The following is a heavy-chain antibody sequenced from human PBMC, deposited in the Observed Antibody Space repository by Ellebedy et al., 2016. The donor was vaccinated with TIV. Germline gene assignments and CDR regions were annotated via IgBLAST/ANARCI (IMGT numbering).Heavy chain of an antibody. V-gene: IGHV3-9*01. CDR3: AKEGAGVTHVDA. D-gene: IGHD2-21*02. CDR2: ISCLGQNI. Sequence: GGSLRLSXEGSGFTFDDHAMHWVRQAPGKGLECVSGISCLGQNIGYSNSVKGRFIISRDNTKNTLYLQMNSLRVDDTARYYCAKEGAGVTHVDAWGQGTLVTVSS. CDR1: GFTFDDHA. J-gene: IGHJ5*02.